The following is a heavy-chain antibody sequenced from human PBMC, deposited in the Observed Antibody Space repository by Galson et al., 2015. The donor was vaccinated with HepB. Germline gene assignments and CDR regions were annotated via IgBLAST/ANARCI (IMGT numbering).Heavy chain of an antibody. Sequence: SLRLSCAASGFTFSTQGIHWVRQAPGKGLEWVGVVSYDGSYTFYGDSVKGRFTISRDNSKNTVYLQMNGLKVNDTVVYYCARDLRSHCAGTCYPREFDYWGQGTLVTVSS. CDR3: ARDLRSHCAGTCYPREFDY. J-gene: IGHJ4*02. D-gene: IGHD2-21*01. CDR2: VSYDGSYT. V-gene: IGHV3-30*03. CDR1: GFTFSTQG.